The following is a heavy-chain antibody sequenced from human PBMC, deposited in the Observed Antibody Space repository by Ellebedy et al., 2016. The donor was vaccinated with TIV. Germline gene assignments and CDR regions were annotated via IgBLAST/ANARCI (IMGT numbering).Heavy chain of an antibody. CDR2: INAATGDT. CDR1: GFTFTNYA. V-gene: IGHV1-3*01. D-gene: IGHD5-12*01. J-gene: IGHJ3*02. CDR3: AREGYSGYDRWAFDI. Sequence: AASVKVSCKSSGFTFTNYAIHWVRQAPGQRLEWMSWINAATGDTRYSEKFQGRVTITRDTFARTAYMDLSSLTSEDTAVYYCAREGYSGYDRWAFDIWGQGTMVTVSS.